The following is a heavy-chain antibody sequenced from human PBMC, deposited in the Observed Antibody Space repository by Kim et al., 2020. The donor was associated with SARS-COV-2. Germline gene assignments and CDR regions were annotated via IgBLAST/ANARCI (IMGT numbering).Heavy chain of an antibody. CDR3: ARRSYGSGRKPFDY. D-gene: IGHD3-10*01. V-gene: IGHV5-51*01. CDR2: IYPDDSDT. CDR1: GYSFTTYW. J-gene: IGHJ4*02. Sequence: GESLKISCKGSGYSFTTYWIGWVRQMPGKGLEWMGIIYPDDSDTRYSPSFQGQVTISVDQSISTAYLQWSSLQASDTAMYYCARRSYGSGRKPFDYWGQGTLVTVSS.